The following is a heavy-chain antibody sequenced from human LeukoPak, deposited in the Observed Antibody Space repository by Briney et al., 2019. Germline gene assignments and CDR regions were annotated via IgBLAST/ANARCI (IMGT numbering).Heavy chain of an antibody. CDR3: ARDRIGKYSIDY. CDR1: GFTVGSNY. CDR2: IYSGGST. Sequence: PGGSLRLSCAASGFTVGSNYMSWVRQAPGKGLEWVSVIYSGGSTYYAASVKGRFTISRDDSKNTLYLQMNSLRVEDTAVYYCARDRIGKYSIDYWGQGTLVTVSS. V-gene: IGHV3-53*01. J-gene: IGHJ4*02. D-gene: IGHD2-15*01.